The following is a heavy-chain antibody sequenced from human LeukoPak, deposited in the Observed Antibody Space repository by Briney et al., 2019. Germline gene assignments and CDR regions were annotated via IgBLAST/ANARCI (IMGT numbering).Heavy chain of an antibody. V-gene: IGHV3-30*18. CDR2: ISYDGSNK. D-gene: IGHD6-13*01. J-gene: IGHJ4*02. CDR3: AKRAAAGDGAFDY. Sequence: GGSLRLSCTASGFTFSDYWMTWVRQAPGKGLEWVAVISYDGSNKYYADSVKGRFTISRDNSKNTLYLQMNSLRAEDTAVYYCAKRAAAGDGAFDYWGQGTLVTVSS. CDR1: GFTFSDYW.